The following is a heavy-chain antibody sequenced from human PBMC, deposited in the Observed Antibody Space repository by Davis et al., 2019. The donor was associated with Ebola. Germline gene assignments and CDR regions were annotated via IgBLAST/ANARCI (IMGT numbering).Heavy chain of an antibody. CDR1: GYTFTSYG. CDR2: ISAYNGNT. Sequence: AASVKVSCKASGYTFTSYGISWVRHAPGQGLEWMGWISAYNGNTNYAQKLQGRVTMTTDTSTSTAYMELSSLRSEDTAVYYCARGIARRYCSGGSCPSYYYGMDVWGQGTTVTVSS. J-gene: IGHJ6*02. V-gene: IGHV1-18*01. CDR3: ARGIARRYCSGGSCPSYYYGMDV. D-gene: IGHD2-15*01.